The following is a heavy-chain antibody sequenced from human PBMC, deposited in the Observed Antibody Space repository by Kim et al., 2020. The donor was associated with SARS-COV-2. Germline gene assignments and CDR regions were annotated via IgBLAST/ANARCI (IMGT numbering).Heavy chain of an antibody. D-gene: IGHD6-13*01. CDR3: ARVGYISSWYSVEYYYYYYGMDV. CDR2: ISYDGSNK. CDR1: GFTFSSYA. V-gene: IGHV3-30*04. J-gene: IGHJ6*02. Sequence: GGSLRLSCAASGFTFSSYAMHWVRQAPGKGLEWVAVISYDGSNKYYADSVKGRFTISRDNSKNTLYLQMNSLRAEETAVYYCARVGYISSWYSVEYYYYYYGMDVWGQGTTVTVSS.